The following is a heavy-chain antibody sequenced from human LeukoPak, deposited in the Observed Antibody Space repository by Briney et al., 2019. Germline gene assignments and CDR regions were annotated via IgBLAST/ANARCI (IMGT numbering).Heavy chain of an antibody. V-gene: IGHV3-53*01. CDR1: GLSVSSNY. CDR2: IYSGGST. J-gene: IGHJ4*02. CDR3: ATHYGSGYFDY. D-gene: IGHD3-10*01. Sequence: HPGGSLRLSCAATGLSVSSNYMSWVRQAPGKGLEWVSVIYSGGSTYYADSVKGRFTISRDNSKNTLYLQMNSLRAEDTAVYYCATHYGSGYFDYWGQGTLVTVSS.